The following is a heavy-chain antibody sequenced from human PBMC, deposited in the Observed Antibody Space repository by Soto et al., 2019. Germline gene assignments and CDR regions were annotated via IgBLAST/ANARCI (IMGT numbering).Heavy chain of an antibody. CDR2: IIPILAIA. V-gene: IGHV1-69*04. Sequence: GASVKVSCKASGGTFSSYTISWVRQAPGQGLEWMGRIIPILAIANYAQKFQGRVTITADKSASTAYMELRSLRPEDTAVYYCARDVRTNAEYSYFLYYMDTWGTGTTVTVSS. J-gene: IGHJ6*03. CDR3: ARDVRTNAEYSYFLYYMDT. D-gene: IGHD2-21*01. CDR1: GGTFSSYT.